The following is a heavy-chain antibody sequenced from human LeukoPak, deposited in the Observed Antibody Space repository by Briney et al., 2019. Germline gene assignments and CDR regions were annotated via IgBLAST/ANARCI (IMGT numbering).Heavy chain of an antibody. CDR1: GDSISSYY. CDR3: ARVMATAERFFDY. V-gene: IGHV4-59*08. CDR2: IYYSGST. J-gene: IGHJ4*02. D-gene: IGHD5-12*01. Sequence: SETLSLTCTVSGDSISSYYWSCIRQPPGKGQEWIGYIYYSGSTNYNPSLKSRVTISVDTSKNQFSLKLSSVTAADTAVYYCARVMATAERFFDYWGQGTLVTVSS.